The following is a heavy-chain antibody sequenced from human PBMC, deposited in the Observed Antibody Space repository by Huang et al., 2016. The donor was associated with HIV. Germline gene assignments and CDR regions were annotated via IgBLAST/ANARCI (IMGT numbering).Heavy chain of an antibody. J-gene: IGHJ3*01. CDR2: IKYDGHP. CDR1: GGPFSTHY. D-gene: IGHD1-1*01. Sequence: QVRLQQWGGGLVRPSETLSRTCAVYGGPFSTHYWNWIRQSLGKGLEWIAEIKYDGHPNCNPSRRGRVSSSVDTSKNQGSLNVTSVTAADRAIDYWARGRDTTEMDTVDDALDVWDQGTLVIVSS. V-gene: IGHV4-34*02. CDR3: ARGRDTTEMDTVDDALDV.